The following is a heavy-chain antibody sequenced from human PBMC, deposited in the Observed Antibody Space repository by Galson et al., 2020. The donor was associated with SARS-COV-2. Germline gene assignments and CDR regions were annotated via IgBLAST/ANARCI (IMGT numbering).Heavy chain of an antibody. CDR1: GDSINSGGYY. D-gene: IGHD2-2*01. J-gene: IGHJ5*02. Sequence: SETLSLTCTISGDSINSGGYYWTWIRQHPGKGLEWIGDIYYSGSTSYNPSLKSRVTISVDTSKTEFSLRLTSVTAADTAVYYCARGREPYGSRTNGPRLNWFDPWGQGTLVTVSS. V-gene: IGHV4-31*03. CDR3: ARGREPYGSRTNGPRLNWFDP. CDR2: IYYSGST.